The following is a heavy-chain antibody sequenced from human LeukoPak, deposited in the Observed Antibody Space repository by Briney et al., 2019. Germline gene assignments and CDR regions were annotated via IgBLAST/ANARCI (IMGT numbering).Heavy chain of an antibody. Sequence: PGGSLRLSCTASGFTFGDYAMSWVRQAPGEGLEWVGFIRSKAYGATTEYAASVKGRFTISREDSKSIAYLQMNSRKTEDTAVYYCTRSYGSGASTSIDYWGQGTLVTVSS. D-gene: IGHD3-10*01. V-gene: IGHV3-49*04. J-gene: IGHJ4*02. CDR2: IRSKAYGATT. CDR3: TRSYGSGASTSIDY. CDR1: GFTFGDYA.